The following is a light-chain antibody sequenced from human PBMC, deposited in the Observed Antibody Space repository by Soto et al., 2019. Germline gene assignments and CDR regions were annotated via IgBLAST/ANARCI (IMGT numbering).Light chain of an antibody. V-gene: IGLV1-44*01. Sequence: QSVLTQPPSASGTPGQRVTISCSGSSSNIGSNTVNWYQQLPGTAPKLLIYSNDQRPSGVPDRLSGSKSATSASLAISGLQSEDEADYYCAAWDDSLNGHVVFGGGTKVTVL. CDR2: SND. CDR3: AAWDDSLNGHVV. J-gene: IGLJ2*01. CDR1: SSNIGSNT.